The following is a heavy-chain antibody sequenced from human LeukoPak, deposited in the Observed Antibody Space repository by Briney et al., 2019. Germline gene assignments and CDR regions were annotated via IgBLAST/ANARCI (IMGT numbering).Heavy chain of an antibody. J-gene: IGHJ3*01. CDR1: GFTFKTYT. CDR3: ARDGGYCSSTNCYLGV. D-gene: IGHD2-2*01. CDR2: ISSSSSYI. Sequence: GGSLRLSCAASGFTFKTYTMHWVRQAPGMGLEWVSSISSSSSYIFYADSVKGRFTISRDNAKNSLYLQMSSLRAEDAAVYYCARDGGYCSSTNCYLGVWGQGTMVTVSS. V-gene: IGHV3-21*01.